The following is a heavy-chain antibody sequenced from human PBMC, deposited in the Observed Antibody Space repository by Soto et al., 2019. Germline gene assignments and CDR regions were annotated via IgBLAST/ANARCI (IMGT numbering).Heavy chain of an antibody. D-gene: IGHD1-20*01. CDR3: ARGTAYNWNYLDY. CDR1: GGSISSGGYY. J-gene: IGHJ4*02. V-gene: IGHV4-31*03. Sequence: PSETLSLTCTVSGGSISSGGYYWSWIRQHPGKGLEWIGYIYYSGSTYYNPSLKSRVTISVDTSKNQFSLKLSSVTAADTAVYYCARGTAYNWNYLDYLCQGTLVTVSS. CDR2: IYYSGST.